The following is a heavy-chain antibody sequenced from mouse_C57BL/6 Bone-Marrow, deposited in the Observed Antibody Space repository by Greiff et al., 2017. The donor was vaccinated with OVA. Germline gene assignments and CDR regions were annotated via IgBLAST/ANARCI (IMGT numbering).Heavy chain of an antibody. V-gene: IGHV7-3*01. D-gene: IGHD1-1*01. Sequence: EVQRVESGGGLVQPGGSLSLSCAASGFTFTDYYMSWVRQPPGKALEWLGFIRNKANGYTTEYSASVKGRFTISRDNSQSILYLQMNALRAEDSATYYCARFSFITTVVKWYFDVWGTGTTVTVSS. CDR3: ARFSFITTVVKWYFDV. J-gene: IGHJ1*03. CDR1: GFTFTDYY. CDR2: IRNKANGYTT.